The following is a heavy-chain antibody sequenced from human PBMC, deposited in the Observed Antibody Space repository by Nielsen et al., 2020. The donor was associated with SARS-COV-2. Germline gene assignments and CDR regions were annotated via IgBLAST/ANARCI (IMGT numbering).Heavy chain of an antibody. CDR1: GGSFSGYY. V-gene: IGHV4-34*01. CDR2: INHSGST. D-gene: IGHD6-19*01. J-gene: IGHJ5*02. Sequence: SETLSLTCAVYGGSFSGYYWSWIRQPPGKGLEWIGEINHSGSTNYNPSLKSRVTISVDTSKNQFSLKLSSVTAADTAVYYCARGLGSGWYGNWFDPWGQGTLVTVSS. CDR3: ARGLGSGWYGNWFDP.